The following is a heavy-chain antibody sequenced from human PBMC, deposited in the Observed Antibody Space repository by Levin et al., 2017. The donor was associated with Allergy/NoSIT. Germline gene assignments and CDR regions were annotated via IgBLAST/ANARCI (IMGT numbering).Heavy chain of an antibody. V-gene: IGHV3-7*01. J-gene: IGHJ4*02. D-gene: IGHD3-22*01. Sequence: LSLTCAASGFTFSSYWMSWVRQAPGKGLEWVANIKQDGSEKYYVDSVKGRFTISRDNAKNSLYLQMNSLRAEDTAVYYCARDREYYYDSSGYYIPFDYWGQGTLVTVSS. CDR2: IKQDGSEK. CDR1: GFTFSSYW. CDR3: ARDREYYYDSSGYYIPFDY.